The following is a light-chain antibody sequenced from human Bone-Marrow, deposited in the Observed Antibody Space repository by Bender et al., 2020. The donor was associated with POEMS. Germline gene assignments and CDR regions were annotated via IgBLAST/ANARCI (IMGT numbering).Light chain of an antibody. CDR1: SSDIGTFNY. Sequence: QSALTQPPSASGSPGQSVTISCTGTSSDIGTFNYVSWFQQLPGTAPKLMIYEVHNRPSGVPDRFSGSKSGNTASLTISGLQAEDEADYYCQSYDSSLSAWVFAGGTKLTV. CDR2: EVH. CDR3: QSYDSSLSAWV. V-gene: IGLV2-8*01. J-gene: IGLJ3*02.